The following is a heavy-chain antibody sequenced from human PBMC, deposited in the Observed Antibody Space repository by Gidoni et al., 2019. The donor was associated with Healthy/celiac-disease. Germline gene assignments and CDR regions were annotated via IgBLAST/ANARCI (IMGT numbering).Heavy chain of an antibody. CDR2: IYSGGST. J-gene: IGHJ4*02. CDR1: GSTVSSHY. CDR3: ARSIGGGKLSFDY. Sequence: LQLLESGGGLVQPGGSLRLPCAASGSTVSSHYMSWVRQATGEGMEWVSVIYSGGSTYYADTVKGRFTISRENYKNKLYLQMNSLRAEDTAVYYCARSIGGGKLSFDYWGQGTLVTVSS. D-gene: IGHD2-15*01. V-gene: IGHV3-66*02.